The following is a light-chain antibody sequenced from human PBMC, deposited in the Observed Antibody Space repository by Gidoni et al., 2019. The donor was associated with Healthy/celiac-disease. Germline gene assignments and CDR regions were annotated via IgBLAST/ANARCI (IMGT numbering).Light chain of an antibody. J-gene: IGKJ4*01. CDR3: QQSYSTPHLT. V-gene: IGKV1-39*01. CDR1: QSISIY. CDR2: AAS. Sequence: DIQLTQPPSSLSASVGDRVTITCRASQSISIYLNWYQQKPGKAPKLLIYAASSLQSGVPSRFSGSGSGTDFTLTISSLQPEDFATYYCQQSYSTPHLTFGGGTKVEIK.